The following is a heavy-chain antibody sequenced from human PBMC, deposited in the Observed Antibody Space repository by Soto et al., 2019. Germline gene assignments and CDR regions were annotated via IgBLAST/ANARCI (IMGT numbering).Heavy chain of an antibody. J-gene: IGHJ6*02. Sequence: VESQKISCKGSGYSFTSYWISWVRQMPGKGLEWMGRIDPSDSYTNYSPSFQGHVTISADKSISTAYLQWSSLKASDTAMYYCARHLANIVVVQAGTRHLYYYYGMDVWGQGTTVTVSS. D-gene: IGHD2-2*01. CDR3: ARHLANIVVVQAGTRHLYYYYGMDV. CDR1: GYSFTSYW. CDR2: IDPSDSYT. V-gene: IGHV5-10-1*01.